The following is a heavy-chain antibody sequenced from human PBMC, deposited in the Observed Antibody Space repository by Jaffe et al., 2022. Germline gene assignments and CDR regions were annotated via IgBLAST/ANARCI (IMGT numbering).Heavy chain of an antibody. J-gene: IGHJ4*02. Sequence: QVQLQESGPGLVKPSETLSLTCAVSGYSISSGYYWGWIRQPPGKGLEWIGSICHSGSTYSYPSLRSRVTISVDTSKNQFSLNLTSVTAADTAVYYCARLGGYSSDVGLGEGDYWGQGTLVTVSS. D-gene: IGHD6-19*01. CDR3: ARLGGYSSDVGLGEGDY. V-gene: IGHV4-38-2*01. CDR1: GYSISSGYY. CDR2: ICHSGST.